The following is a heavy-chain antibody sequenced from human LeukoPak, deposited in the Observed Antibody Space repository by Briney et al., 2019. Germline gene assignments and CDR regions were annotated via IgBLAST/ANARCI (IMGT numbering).Heavy chain of an antibody. Sequence: SKTLSLTCTVSGYSISSGYYWGWIRQPPGKGLEWIGSIYHSGSTYYNPSLKSRVTISVDTSKNQFSLKLSSVTAADTAVYYCARVFGEAWGQGTLVTVSS. CDR3: ARVFGEA. V-gene: IGHV4-38-2*02. CDR1: GYSISSGYY. CDR2: IYHSGST. J-gene: IGHJ5*02. D-gene: IGHD3-10*02.